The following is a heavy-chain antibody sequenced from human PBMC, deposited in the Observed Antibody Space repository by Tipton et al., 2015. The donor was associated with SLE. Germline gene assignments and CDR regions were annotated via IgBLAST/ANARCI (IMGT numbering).Heavy chain of an antibody. CDR3: ARGGLTYGYYYYMDV. V-gene: IGHV4-34*01. Sequence: TLSLTCAVYGGSFSDYYWSWIRQPPGKGPEWIGEINHSGSTNYNPSLKSRVTISVDTSKNQFSLKLSSVTAADTAVYYCARGGLTYGYYYYMDVWGKGTTVTVSS. D-gene: IGHD2-21*02. CDR2: INHSGST. J-gene: IGHJ6*03. CDR1: GGSFSDYY.